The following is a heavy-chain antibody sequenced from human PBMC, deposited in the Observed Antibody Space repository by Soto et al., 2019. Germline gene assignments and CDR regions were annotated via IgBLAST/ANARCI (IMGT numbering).Heavy chain of an antibody. CDR2: ISGSGGRT. V-gene: IGHV3-23*01. CDR1: GFTFSSYA. Sequence: GGSLRLSCAASGFTFSSYAMSWVRQAPGKGLEWVSGISGSGGRTYSADSVTGRFTISRDNSKNTLYLQMSSLRAGDTAVYYCATPSGSSGSYDWGYLDYWGQGPLVTVS. J-gene: IGHJ4*02. CDR3: ATPSGSSGSYDWGYLDY. D-gene: IGHD1-26*01.